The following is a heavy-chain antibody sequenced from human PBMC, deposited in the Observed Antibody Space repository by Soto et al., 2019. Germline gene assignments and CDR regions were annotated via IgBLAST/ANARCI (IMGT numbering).Heavy chain of an antibody. D-gene: IGHD7-27*01. CDR3: AKDPGVRPGRRHAWGPGVPNWFDP. J-gene: IGHJ5*02. V-gene: IGHV3-23*01. CDR1: GFTFSSYA. Sequence: PGGSLRLSCAASGFTFSSYAMSWVRQAPGKGLEWVSAISGSGGSTYYADSVKGRVTISRDNSKNTLYLQMNSLRAEDTAVYYCAKDPGVRPGRRHAWGPGVPNWFDPWGQGTLVTVSS. CDR2: ISGSGGST.